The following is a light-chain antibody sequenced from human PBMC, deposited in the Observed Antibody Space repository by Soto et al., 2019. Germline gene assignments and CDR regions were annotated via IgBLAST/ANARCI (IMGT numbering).Light chain of an antibody. CDR2: DVS. Sequence: QSVLTQPASVSGSPGQSITISCPGNSSDVGGYNYVSWYQQHPGKAPKLMIYDVSNRPSGVSNRFSGSKSGNTASLTISGLQAEDEADYYCSSYTSSSTQVFGGGTKVTVL. CDR1: SSDVGGYNY. J-gene: IGLJ2*01. V-gene: IGLV2-14*01. CDR3: SSYTSSSTQV.